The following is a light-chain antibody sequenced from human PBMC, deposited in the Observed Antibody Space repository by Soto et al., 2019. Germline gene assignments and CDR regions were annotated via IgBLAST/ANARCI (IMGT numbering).Light chain of an antibody. J-gene: IGLJ1*01. CDR2: EVT. V-gene: IGLV2-14*01. CDR1: NTDVGQDKS. Sequence: QSVLTQPASVSGSRGQSITISCVGHNTDVGQDKSVSWYQQGPGKAPKLLIFEVTNRPSGVSSRFSGPRSGNTASLTISGLQPDDEGDYFCVSYTDTDTLVFGTGTKVTVL. CDR3: VSYTDTDTLV.